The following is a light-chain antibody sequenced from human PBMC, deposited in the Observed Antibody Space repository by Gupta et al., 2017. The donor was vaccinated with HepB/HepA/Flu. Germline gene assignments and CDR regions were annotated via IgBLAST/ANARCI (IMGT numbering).Light chain of an antibody. Sequence: DIQLTQSPSYLSASVGDRVTITCQASQDISNYLNWYHKKPGKAPKLLIYDASNLETGVPSRFSGSGSGTDFTFTISSLQPEDIATYYCQQYDNLPLTFGGGTKVEIK. V-gene: IGKV1-33*01. CDR2: DAS. CDR3: QQYDNLPLT. CDR1: QDISNY. J-gene: IGKJ4*01.